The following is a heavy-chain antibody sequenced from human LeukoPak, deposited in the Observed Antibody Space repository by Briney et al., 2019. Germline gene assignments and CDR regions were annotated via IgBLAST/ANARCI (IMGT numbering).Heavy chain of an antibody. CDR2: ISNSGSST. Sequence: GGSLRLSCAASRFTFSDYYMVWIRQAPGKGLEWVSYISNSGSSTKYADSVKGRFTISRDNAKNSLSLQMNSVRPEDTAVYYCARAARTSWFDYWGQGTLVTVSS. V-gene: IGHV3-11*05. CDR3: ARAARTSWFDY. CDR1: RFTFSDYY. D-gene: IGHD2-2*01. J-gene: IGHJ4*02.